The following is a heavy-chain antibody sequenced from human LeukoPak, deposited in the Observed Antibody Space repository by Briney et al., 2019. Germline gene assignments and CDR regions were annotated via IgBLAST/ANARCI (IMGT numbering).Heavy chain of an antibody. CDR3: AKSPYYYDSSDYPPFDD. D-gene: IGHD3-22*01. J-gene: IGHJ4*02. CDR1: GFSFMNYD. V-gene: IGHV3-23*01. CDR2: ISSSGSDI. Sequence: GGSLRLSCAASGFSFMNYDMDWVRQAPGKGLEWVSFISSSGSDIYNADSVKGRFTISRDNSNNTLYLQMYSLRAEDTAVYYCAKSPYYYDSSDYPPFDDWGQGTLVTVSS.